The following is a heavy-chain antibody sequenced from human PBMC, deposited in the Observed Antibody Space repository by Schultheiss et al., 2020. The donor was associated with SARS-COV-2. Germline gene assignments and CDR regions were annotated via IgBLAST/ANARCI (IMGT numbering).Heavy chain of an antibody. CDR2: MNPNSGNT. Sequence: ASVKVSCKASGYTFTSYDINWVRQATGQGLEWMGWMNPNSGNTGYAQKFQGRVTMTRNTSISTAYMELSSLRSEDTAVYYCAREGSGSYYNWFDPWGQGTLVTVSS. J-gene: IGHJ5*02. CDR3: AREGSGSYYNWFDP. V-gene: IGHV1-8*01. D-gene: IGHD3-10*01. CDR1: GYTFTSYD.